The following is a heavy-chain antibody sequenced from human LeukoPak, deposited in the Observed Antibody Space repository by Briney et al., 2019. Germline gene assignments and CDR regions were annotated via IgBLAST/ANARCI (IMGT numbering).Heavy chain of an antibody. CDR3: ARGPEADYYYYGMDV. CDR2: ISAYNGNT. J-gene: IGHJ6*02. D-gene: IGHD6-19*01. V-gene: IGHV1-18*01. Sequence: ASVKVSCKASGHTFTSYGISWVRQAPGQGLEWMGWISAYNGNTNYAQKLQGRVTMTTDTSTSTAYMELRSLRSDDTAVYYCARGPEADYYYYGMDVWGQGTTVTVSS. CDR1: GHTFTSYG.